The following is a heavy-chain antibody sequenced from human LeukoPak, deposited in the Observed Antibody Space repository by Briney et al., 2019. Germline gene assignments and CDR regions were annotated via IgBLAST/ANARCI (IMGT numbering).Heavy chain of an antibody. V-gene: IGHV3-7*01. J-gene: IGHJ1*01. CDR2: IKQDGSEK. Sequence: GGSLRLSCGASGFTFSKYAMSWVRQAPGKGLEWVANIKQDGSEKYYVDSVKGRFTISRDNAKNSLYLQMNSLRAEDTAVYYCARDDGYFQHWGQGTLVTVSS. CDR1: GFTFSKYA. CDR3: ARDDGYFQH.